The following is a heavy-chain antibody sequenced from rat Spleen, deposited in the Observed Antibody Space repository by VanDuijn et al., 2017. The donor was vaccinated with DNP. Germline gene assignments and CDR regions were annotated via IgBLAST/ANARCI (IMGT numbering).Heavy chain of an antibody. CDR3: ITFEGRNA. J-gene: IGHJ4*01. D-gene: IGHD1-11*01. Sequence: EVQLVKSGGGLVQPGRSLKLSCAASGFTFSDYNMAWVRQAPKKGLEWVATIIYGGSRTQYRDSVKGRFTISRDNAKSTLYLQMDSLRSEDTATYYCITFEGRNAWGQGTSVTVSS. CDR1: GFTFSDYN. V-gene: IGHV5S10*01. CDR2: IIYGGSRT.